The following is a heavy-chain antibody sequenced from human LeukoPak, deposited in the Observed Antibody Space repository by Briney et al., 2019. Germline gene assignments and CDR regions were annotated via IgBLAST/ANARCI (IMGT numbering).Heavy chain of an antibody. V-gene: IGHV4-34*01. CDR1: GGSFSGYY. CDR3: ARDKSHSGSSHDY. CDR2: INHSGST. J-gene: IGHJ4*02. D-gene: IGHD1-26*01. Sequence: SETLSLTCAVYGGSFSGYYWSWIRQPPGKGLEWIGEINHSGSTNYNPSLKSRVTISVDTSKNQFSLKLSSVTAADTAVYYCARDKSHSGSSHDYWGQGTLVTVSS.